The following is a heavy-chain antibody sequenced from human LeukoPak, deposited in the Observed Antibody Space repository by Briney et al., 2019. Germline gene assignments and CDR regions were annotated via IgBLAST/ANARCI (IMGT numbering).Heavy chain of an antibody. D-gene: IGHD2-15*01. J-gene: IGHJ5*02. V-gene: IGHV4-39*01. CDR1: GGSISSSSYY. CDR3: ARRHRPTYCSGGSCYSGFDP. Sequence: PSETLPLTCTVSGGSISSSSYYWGWIRQPPGKGLKWIGSIYYSGSTYYNPSLKSRVTISVDTSKNQFSLKLSSVTAADTAVYYCARRHRPTYCSGGSCYSGFDPWGQGTLVTVSS. CDR2: IYYSGST.